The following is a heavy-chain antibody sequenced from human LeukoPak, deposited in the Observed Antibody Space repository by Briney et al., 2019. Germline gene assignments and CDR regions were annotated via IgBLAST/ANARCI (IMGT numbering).Heavy chain of an antibody. CDR2: IIPIFGTA. J-gene: IGHJ6*03. CDR3: GLSGNYYYYYMDV. Sequence: SVKVSCKASGGTFSSYAISWVRQAPGQGLEWMGGIIPIFGTANYAQKFQGRVTITADKSTSTAFMELSSLRSDDTAIYYCGLSGNYYYYYMDVWGKGTTVTISS. CDR1: GGTFSSYA. D-gene: IGHD6-25*01. V-gene: IGHV1-69*06.